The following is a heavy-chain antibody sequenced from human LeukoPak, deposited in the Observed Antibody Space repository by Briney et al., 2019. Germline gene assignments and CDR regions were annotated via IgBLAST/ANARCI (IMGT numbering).Heavy chain of an antibody. J-gene: IGHJ6*02. CDR1: GFTFDDYA. D-gene: IGHD3-22*01. CDR3: ARDTYYYNSSAFYHYYYGMDV. Sequence: PGRSLRLSCAASGFTFDDYAMHWVRQAPGKGLEWVSGISWNSGSIGYADSVKGRFTISRDNAKNSLYLQMNSLRAEDTAVYYCARDTYYYNSSAFYHYYYGMDVWGQGTTVTVSS. V-gene: IGHV3-9*01. CDR2: ISWNSGSI.